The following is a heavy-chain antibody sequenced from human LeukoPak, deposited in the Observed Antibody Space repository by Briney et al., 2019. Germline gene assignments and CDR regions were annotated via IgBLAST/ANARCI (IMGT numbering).Heavy chain of an antibody. V-gene: IGHV4-30-2*01. D-gene: IGHD2-21*02. Sequence: PSQTLSLTCDVSGGSISSGGYSWSWSRQPPGKGLEWIGYIYHSGSTYYNPSLKSRVTISVDRSKNQFSLKLSSVTAADTAVYYCARGVVTAIVDYFEYWGQGTLVTVSS. CDR1: GGSISSGGYS. J-gene: IGHJ4*02. CDR3: ARGVVTAIVDYFEY. CDR2: IYHSGST.